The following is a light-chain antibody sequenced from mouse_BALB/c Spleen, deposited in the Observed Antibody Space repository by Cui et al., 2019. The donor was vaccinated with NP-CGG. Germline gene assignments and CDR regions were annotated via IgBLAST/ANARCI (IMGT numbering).Light chain of an antibody. V-gene: IGLV1*01. J-gene: IGLJ1*01. CDR1: TGAVTISNY. Sequence: QAVVTQESALTTSPGETVTLTCRSSTGAVTISNYANRVQEKSDHLFTGLIGGTNNRAPGVPARFSGSLIGDKAALTITGAQTEDEAIYFCALWYSNHWVFGGGTKLTVL. CDR3: ALWYSNHWV. CDR2: GTN.